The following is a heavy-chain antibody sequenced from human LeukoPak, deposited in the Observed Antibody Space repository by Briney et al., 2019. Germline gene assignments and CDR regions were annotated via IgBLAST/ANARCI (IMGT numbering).Heavy chain of an antibody. D-gene: IGHD5-18*01. J-gene: IGHJ4*02. CDR3: ARVTAMAPYYFDY. CDR1: GYSISSGYY. V-gene: IGHV4-38-2*02. CDR2: IYHSGST. Sequence: PSETLSFTCTVSGYSISSGYYWGWIRQPPGKGLEWIGSIYHSGSTYYNPSLKSRVTISVDTSKNQFSLKLSSVTAADTAVYYCARVTAMAPYYFDYWGQGTLVTVSS.